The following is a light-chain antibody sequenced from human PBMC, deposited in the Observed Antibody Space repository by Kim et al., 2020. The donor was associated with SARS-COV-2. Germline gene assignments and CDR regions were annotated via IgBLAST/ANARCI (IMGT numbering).Light chain of an antibody. CDR2: AAS. CDR1: QSVSSTS. V-gene: IGKV3-20*01. Sequence: EVVLTQSPGTLSLSPGERATLSCRASQSVSSTSLAWYQHKPGPAPRLLIYAASRRATSIPDRFSSSGSGTDFPLTIRRQEPEDFAVYYRQQDDNSPRTFGQGTKVDI. J-gene: IGKJ1*01. CDR3: QQDDNSPRT.